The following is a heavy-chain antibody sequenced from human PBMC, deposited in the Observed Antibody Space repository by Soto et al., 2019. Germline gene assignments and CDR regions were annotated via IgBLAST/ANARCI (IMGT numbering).Heavy chain of an antibody. CDR2: ISGSGGST. J-gene: IGHJ6*02. V-gene: IGHV3-23*01. CDR1: GGTISSYD. CDR3: AKDLSIVVVPAAIAWYYYGMDV. Sequence: GGSLRLSCAASGGTISSYDKSWVRQAPGKGLEWVAAISGSGGSTYNADPEKGRFTISRDNYKNTLYLQMNSLRAEDTAVYYCAKDLSIVVVPAAIAWYYYGMDVWGQGTTVTVSS. D-gene: IGHD2-2*01.